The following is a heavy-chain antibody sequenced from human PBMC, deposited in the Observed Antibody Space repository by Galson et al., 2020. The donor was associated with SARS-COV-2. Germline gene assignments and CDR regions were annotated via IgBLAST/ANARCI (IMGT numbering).Heavy chain of an antibody. CDR3: ARASSQMATALFDY. V-gene: IGHV4-59*01. Sequence: SETLSLTCTVSGGSISNYYWSWIRQPPGKGMAWIGYIYYSRRTNYNPSLKSRVTISVDTSKNQFALKLSSVTAADTAVYYCARASSQMATALFDYWGQGTLVTVSS. J-gene: IGHJ4*02. D-gene: IGHD5-18*01. CDR2: IYYSRRT. CDR1: GGSISNYY.